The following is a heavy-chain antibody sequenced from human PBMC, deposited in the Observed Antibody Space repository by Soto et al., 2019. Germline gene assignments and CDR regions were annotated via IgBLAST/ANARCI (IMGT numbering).Heavy chain of an antibody. J-gene: IGHJ6*02. CDR3: ARDGQGALDV. CDR2: IYYSGST. Sequence: SETLSLTCAVSGGSISSGGYSWSWIRQPPGKGLEWIGYIYYSGSTNYNPSLKSRVTISVDTSKNQFSLKLSSVTAADTAVYYCARDGQGALDVWGQGTTVTVSS. CDR1: GGSISSGGYS. V-gene: IGHV4-61*08.